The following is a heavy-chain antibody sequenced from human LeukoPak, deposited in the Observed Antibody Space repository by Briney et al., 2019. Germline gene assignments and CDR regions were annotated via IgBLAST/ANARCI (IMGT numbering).Heavy chain of an antibody. CDR1: GFTFSSYA. CDR3: ARDLLNRRWGSYYFDY. J-gene: IGHJ4*02. D-gene: IGHD1-14*01. Sequence: GGSLRLSRAASGFTFSSYAMHWVRQAPGKGLEWVAVISYDGSNKYYADSVKGRFTISRDNSKNTLYLQVNSLRGEDTAVFYCARDLLNRRWGSYYFDYWGQGTLVTVSS. CDR2: ISYDGSNK. V-gene: IGHV3-30-3*01.